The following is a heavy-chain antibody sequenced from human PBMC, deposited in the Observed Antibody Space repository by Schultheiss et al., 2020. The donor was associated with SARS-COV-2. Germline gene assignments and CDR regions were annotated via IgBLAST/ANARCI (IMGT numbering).Heavy chain of an antibody. V-gene: IGHV2-5*02. CDR3: AHIKGGVATFNNGFDP. J-gene: IGHJ5*02. CDR2: IYWDDDK. D-gene: IGHD5-12*01. Sequence: SGPTLVKPTQTLTLTCTFSGFSLSTRGVGVGWIRQPPGKALEWIALIYWDDDKRYSPSLKSRLTITKDTSKNQVVLTMTNMDPVDTATYYCAHIKGGVATFNNGFDPWGQGTRVTVSS. CDR1: GFSLSTRGVG.